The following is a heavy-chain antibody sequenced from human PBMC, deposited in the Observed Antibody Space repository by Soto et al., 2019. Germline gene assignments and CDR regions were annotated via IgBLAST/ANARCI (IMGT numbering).Heavy chain of an antibody. CDR1: GYSFTSYC. J-gene: IGHJ6*02. V-gene: IGHV5-51*01. CDR3: ARHSLSDTAMVTYYYGMDG. D-gene: IGHD5-18*01. CDR2: IYPGDSDT. Sequence: GESLKISCKGSGYSFTSYCIAWVRQMPGKGLEWMWIIYPGDSDTRYSPSFQGQVTISADKSIRTAYLQWSSLKASDTAMYYCARHSLSDTAMVTYYYGMDGWGQGTTVTVSS.